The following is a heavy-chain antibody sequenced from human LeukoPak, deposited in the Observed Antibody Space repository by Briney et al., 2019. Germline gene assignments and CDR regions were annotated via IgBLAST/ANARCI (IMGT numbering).Heavy chain of an antibody. CDR3: AKNQDAGYSSCCLDY. J-gene: IGHJ4*02. V-gene: IGHV3-30*18. Sequence: AGRSLRLSCAASGFTFSNYGMHWVRQAPGKGLEWVAVISYDGSNKYYADSVKGRFTISRDNSKNTLYLQMNSLRAEDTAVYYCAKNQDAGYSSCCLDYWGQGTLVTVSS. CDR1: GFTFSNYG. D-gene: IGHD6-13*01. CDR2: ISYDGSNK.